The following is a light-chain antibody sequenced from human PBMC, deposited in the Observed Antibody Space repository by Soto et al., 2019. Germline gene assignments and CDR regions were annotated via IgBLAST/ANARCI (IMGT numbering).Light chain of an antibody. CDR2: EIN. V-gene: IGLV1-44*01. CDR3: AGWDGSLTGFV. J-gene: IGLJ1*01. CDR1: ASNIGRDP. Sequence: QSVLTQPPSASGAPWQMVTISCSGSASNIGRDPVNWYQQVPGTAPQLLIYEINHRPSGVPDRFSGSKSGTSASLVISGLQSENEAEYFCAGWDGSLTGFVFGTGTKVTVL.